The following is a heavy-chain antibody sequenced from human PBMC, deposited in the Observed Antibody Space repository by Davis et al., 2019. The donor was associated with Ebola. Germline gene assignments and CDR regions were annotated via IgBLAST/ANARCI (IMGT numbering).Heavy chain of an antibody. CDR1: GFTFSDYV. CDR2: IYYSGST. CDR3: ARGRDFGES. D-gene: IGHD2-21*01. J-gene: IGHJ5*02. V-gene: IGHV4-59*01. Sequence: GSLRLSCAASGFTFSDYVMNWVRQAPGKGLEWIGYIYYSGSTNYNPSLKRRLTISLDTSKNQFSLTLTSVTAADTAVYFCARGRDFGESWGQGALVTVSS.